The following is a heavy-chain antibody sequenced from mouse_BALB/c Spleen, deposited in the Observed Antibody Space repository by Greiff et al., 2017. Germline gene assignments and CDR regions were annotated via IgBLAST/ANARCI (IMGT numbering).Heavy chain of an antibody. D-gene: IGHD2-14*01. CDR1: GFTFSSYT. CDR3: TRGGYRYGYFDY. J-gene: IGHJ2*01. V-gene: IGHV5-6-4*01. Sequence: EVKLVESGGGLVKPGGSLKLSCAASGFTFSSYTMSWVRQTPEKRLEWVATISSGGSYTYYPDSVKGRFTISRDNAKNTLYLHMSSLKSEDTAMYYCTRGGYRYGYFDYWGQGTTLTVSS. CDR2: ISSGGSYT.